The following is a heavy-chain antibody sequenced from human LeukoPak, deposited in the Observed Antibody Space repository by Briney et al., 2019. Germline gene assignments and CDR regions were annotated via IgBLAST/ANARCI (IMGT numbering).Heavy chain of an antibody. D-gene: IGHD1-20*01. CDR3: AKAASGNWNDVSDY. J-gene: IGHJ4*02. CDR1: GFIFSSSP. V-gene: IGHV3-23*01. CDR2: VSGGGDIT. Sequence: PGGSLRLSCTASGFIFSSSPMSWVRQAPGKGLEWVSAVSGGGDITSYADSVRGRFTISRDNSKNTLYLQMNSLRAEDTAVYYCAKAASGNWNDVSDYWGQGTLVTVSS.